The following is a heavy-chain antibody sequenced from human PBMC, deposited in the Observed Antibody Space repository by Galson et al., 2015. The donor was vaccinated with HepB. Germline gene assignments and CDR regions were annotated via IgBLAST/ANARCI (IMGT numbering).Heavy chain of an antibody. V-gene: IGHV4-59*01. J-gene: IGHJ3*02. D-gene: IGHD3-10*01. Sequence: LSLTCTVSGGSISAYYWSWIRQPPGKGLEWIGYIYSSGSTNYNLSLKSRVTISVDTSKNQFSLKLSSVTAADTAVYYCARYREYAFDIWGQGTMVTVSS. CDR3: ARYREYAFDI. CDR1: GGSISAYY. CDR2: IYSSGST.